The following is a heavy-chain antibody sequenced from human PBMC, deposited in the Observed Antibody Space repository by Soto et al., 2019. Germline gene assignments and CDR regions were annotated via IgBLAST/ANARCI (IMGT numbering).Heavy chain of an antibody. V-gene: IGHV2-5*02. J-gene: IGHJ1*01. CDR2: IYWDDDK. D-gene: IGHD3-16*01. Sequence: QITLKESGPTLVKPTQTLTLTCTFAGFSLSTSGVAVGWIRQSPGKALEWLALIYWDDDKRYSPSLETRLTIPKDTSKNQVVLTMTNMDPVDTATYYCAQCTFDPGEITTSAEYFQHWGQGTLVTVSS. CDR3: AQCTFDPGEITTSAEYFQH. CDR1: GFSLSTSGVA.